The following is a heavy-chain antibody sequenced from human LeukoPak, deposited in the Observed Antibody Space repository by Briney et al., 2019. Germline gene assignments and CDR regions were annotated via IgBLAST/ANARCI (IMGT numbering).Heavy chain of an antibody. J-gene: IGHJ3*02. CDR3: ARDMGDSGYDFPFAFDI. Sequence: SETLSLTCAVSGGSISSSNWWSWVRQPPGKGLEWIGEIYHSGSTNYNPSLKSRVTISVDKSKNQFSLKLSSVTAADTAVYYCARDMGDSGYDFPFAFDIWGQGTMVTVSS. CDR2: IYHSGST. V-gene: IGHV4-4*02. CDR1: GGSISSSNW. D-gene: IGHD5-12*01.